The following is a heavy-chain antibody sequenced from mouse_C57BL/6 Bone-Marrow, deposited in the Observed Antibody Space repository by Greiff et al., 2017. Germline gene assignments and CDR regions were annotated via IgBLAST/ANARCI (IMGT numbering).Heavy chain of an antibody. D-gene: IGHD2-1*01. Sequence: VQLQQPGAELVKPGASVKMSCKASGYTFTTYPIQWMKQNHGKSLEWIGNFHPYNDDTKYNEKFKGKATLTVEKSSSTVYLALSRLTSDDSAVYYGARGGKYGGYYFDYWGQGTTLTVSS. CDR2: FHPYNDDT. CDR1: GYTFTTYP. J-gene: IGHJ2*01. CDR3: ARGGKYGGYYFDY. V-gene: IGHV1-47*01.